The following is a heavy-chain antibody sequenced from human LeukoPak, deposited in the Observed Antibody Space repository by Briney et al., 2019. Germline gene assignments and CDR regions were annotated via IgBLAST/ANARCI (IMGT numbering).Heavy chain of an antibody. CDR2: INSDGSST. D-gene: IGHD5-12*01. CDR1: GFTFSSYW. CDR3: ARGTGYAVFDI. J-gene: IGHJ3*02. V-gene: IGHV3-74*01. Sequence: PGGSLRLSCAASGFTFSSYWMHWVRQAPVKGLVWVSRINSDGSSTDHADSVKGRFTISRDNAKNTLYLQMNSLRAEDTAVYYCARGTGYAVFDIWGQGTMATVSS.